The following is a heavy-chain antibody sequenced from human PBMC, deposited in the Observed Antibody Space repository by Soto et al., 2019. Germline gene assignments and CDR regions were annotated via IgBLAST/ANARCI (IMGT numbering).Heavy chain of an antibody. D-gene: IGHD3-22*01. V-gene: IGHV3-23*01. CDR2: ISGSGGST. CDR3: AKVDYDSSGSIPADAFDI. J-gene: IGHJ3*02. CDR1: GFTFSSYA. Sequence: GGSLRLSFAASGFTFSSYAMSWVRQAPGKGLEWVSAISGSGGSTYYADSVKGRFTISRDNSKNTLYLQMNSLRAEDTAVYYCAKVDYDSSGSIPADAFDIWGQGTMVTVSS.